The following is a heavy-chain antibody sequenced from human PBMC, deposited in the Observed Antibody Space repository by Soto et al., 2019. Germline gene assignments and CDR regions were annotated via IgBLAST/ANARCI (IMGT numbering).Heavy chain of an antibody. CDR3: AGAIRYFDWGFDY. CDR1: GGTFSSYA. D-gene: IGHD3-9*01. Sequence: QVQLVQSGAEVKKPGSSVKVSCKASGGTFSSYAISWVRQAPGQGLEWMGGIIPIFGTANYAQKFQGRVTITADESTTTAYMEPGSLRSEDAAVYYCAGAIRYFDWGFDYWGQGTLVTVSS. CDR2: IIPIFGTA. J-gene: IGHJ4*02. V-gene: IGHV1-69*12.